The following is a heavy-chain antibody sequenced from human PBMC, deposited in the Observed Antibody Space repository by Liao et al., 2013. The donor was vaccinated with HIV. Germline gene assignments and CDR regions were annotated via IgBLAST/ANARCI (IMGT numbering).Heavy chain of an antibody. CDR1: GGSVSTYY. D-gene: IGHD6-19*01. Sequence: QVQLQESGPGLVKPSQTLSLNCTVSGGSVSTYYWSWIRQTTGKGLEWIGRIHTTGTTNYNSSLKSRVTMSVDTSKNQFSLKLSSVTAADTAVYYCARSQTKGWYPSGLYFDYWGQGTLVTVSS. J-gene: IGHJ4*02. V-gene: IGHV4-4*07. CDR3: ARSQTKGWYPSGLYFDY. CDR2: IHTTGTT.